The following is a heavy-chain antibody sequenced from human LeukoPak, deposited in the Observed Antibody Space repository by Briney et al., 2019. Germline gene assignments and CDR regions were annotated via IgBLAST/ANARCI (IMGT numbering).Heavy chain of an antibody. CDR2: IRNDGSKD. J-gene: IGHJ5*02. V-gene: IGHV3-30*02. Sequence: GGSLRLSCAASGFTFRDFGMHWDRQAPGKGLEWVAFIRNDGSKDYYPDSVKGRFTISRDNSRTTLYLQMHSLRIEDTAVYYCVKGGSSSHNWFDPWGQGILVTVSS. CDR1: GFTFRDFG. D-gene: IGHD6-13*01. CDR3: VKGGSSSHNWFDP.